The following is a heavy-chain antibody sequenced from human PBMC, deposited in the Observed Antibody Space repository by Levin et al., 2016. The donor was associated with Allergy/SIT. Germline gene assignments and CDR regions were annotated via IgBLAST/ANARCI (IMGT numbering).Heavy chain of an antibody. V-gene: IGHV5-51*01. Sequence: VRQMPGKGLEWMGIIYPGDSDTRYSPSFQGQVTISADKSISTAYLQWSSLKASDTAMYYCARLGGSYLGALVELDYWGQGTLVTVSS. J-gene: IGHJ4*02. CDR3: ARLGGSYLGALVELDY. D-gene: IGHD1-26*01. CDR2: IYPGDSDT.